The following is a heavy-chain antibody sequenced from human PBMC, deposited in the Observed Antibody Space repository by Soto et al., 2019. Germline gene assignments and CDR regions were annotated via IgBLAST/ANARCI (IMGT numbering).Heavy chain of an antibody. CDR3: ARDCPGSSTTCYGNEWFDS. D-gene: IGHD2-2*01. Sequence: EVQLVESGGGLVQPGGSLRLSCAASGFTFSSYSMNWVRQAPGKGLEWVSYISSSRSTIYYADSVKGRFTISRDNAKNSLYLQMNSLRAEYTAVDYCARDCPGSSTTCYGNEWFDSWGQGTLVTVSS. CDR1: GFTFSSYS. V-gene: IGHV3-48*01. CDR2: ISSSRSTI. J-gene: IGHJ5*01.